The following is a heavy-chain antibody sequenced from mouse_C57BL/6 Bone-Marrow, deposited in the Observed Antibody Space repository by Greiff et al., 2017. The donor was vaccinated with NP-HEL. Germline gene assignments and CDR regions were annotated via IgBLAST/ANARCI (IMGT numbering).Heavy chain of an antibody. CDR3: ARRYYAQFAY. CDR2: IYPRSGNT. Sequence: VQLQQSGAELARPGASVKLSCKASGYTFTSYGISWVKQRTGQGLEWIGEIYPRSGNTYYNEKFKGKATLTADKSSSTAYMELRSLTSEDSAVYFCARRYYAQFAYWGQGTLVTVSA. CDR1: GYTFTSYG. V-gene: IGHV1-81*01. D-gene: IGHD1-1*02. J-gene: IGHJ3*01.